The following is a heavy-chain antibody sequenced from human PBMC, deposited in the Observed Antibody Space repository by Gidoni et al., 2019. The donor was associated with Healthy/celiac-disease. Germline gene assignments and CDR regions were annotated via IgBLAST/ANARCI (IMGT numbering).Heavy chain of an antibody. CDR1: GGSISSGGYY. CDR2: IYYSGST. Sequence: QVQLQESGPGLVKPSQTLSLTCTVSGGSISSGGYYWSWIRQHPGKGLEWIGYIYYSGSTYYNPSLKSRVTISVDTSKNQFSLKLSSVTAADTAVYYCARTSIAAAGNYRKNFDYWGQGTLVTVSS. J-gene: IGHJ4*02. V-gene: IGHV4-31*03. D-gene: IGHD6-13*01. CDR3: ARTSIAAAGNYRKNFDY.